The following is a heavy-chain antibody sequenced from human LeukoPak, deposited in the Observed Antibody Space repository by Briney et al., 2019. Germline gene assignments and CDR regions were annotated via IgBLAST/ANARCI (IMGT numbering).Heavy chain of an antibody. CDR1: GFTFSSYW. V-gene: IGHV3-74*01. Sequence: GGSLRLSCTASGFTFSSYWMHWVRQAPGKGLMWVSRIISDGSSTSYADSVKGRLTMSRDNAKNTLYLQMNSLRADDTAVYYCARDSYYSPDYWGQGTLVIVSS. CDR2: IISDGSST. CDR3: ARDSYYSPDY. J-gene: IGHJ4*02. D-gene: IGHD4-11*01.